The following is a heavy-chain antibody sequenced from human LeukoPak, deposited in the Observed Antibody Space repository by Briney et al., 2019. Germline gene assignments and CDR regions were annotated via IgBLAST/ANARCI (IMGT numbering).Heavy chain of an antibody. V-gene: IGHV1-24*01. CDR1: GYTLTELS. Sequence: ASVKAPCKASGYTLTELSMHWVRQAPGKGLEWMGGFDPEDGETIYAQKFQGRVTMTEDTSTDTAYMELSSLRSEDTAVYYCATVYSKLSYNWFDPWGQGTLVTVSS. D-gene: IGHD1-26*01. CDR3: ATVYSKLSYNWFDP. CDR2: FDPEDGET. J-gene: IGHJ5*02.